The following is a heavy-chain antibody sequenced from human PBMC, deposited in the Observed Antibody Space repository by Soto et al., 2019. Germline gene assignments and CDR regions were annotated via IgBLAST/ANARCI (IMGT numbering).Heavy chain of an antibody. V-gene: IGHV4-30-4*01. J-gene: IGHJ6*02. CDR3: ARDRAAAGHYYYYGMDF. Sequence: SETLSLTCTVSGGSISSGDYYWSWIRQPPGKGLEWIGYIYYSGSTYYNPSLKSRVTISVDTSKNQFSLKLSSVTAADTAVYYCARDRAAAGHYYYYGMDFWGQGTTVTVS. D-gene: IGHD6-13*01. CDR2: IYYSGST. CDR1: GGSISSGDYY.